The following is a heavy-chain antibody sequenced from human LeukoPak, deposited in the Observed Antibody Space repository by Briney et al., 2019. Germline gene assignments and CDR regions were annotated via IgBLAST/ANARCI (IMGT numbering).Heavy chain of an antibody. D-gene: IGHD3-22*01. Sequence: GGSLRLSCTVSGFTVSSNSMSWVRRAPGKGLEWVSVSYSGGSSYYADSVKGRFTISRDNSKNTLYLEMNSLRPEDTAVYYCAKKWSGDYDSSGINDAFDIWGQGTMVTVSS. V-gene: IGHV3-53*05. CDR2: SYSGGSS. CDR3: AKKWSGDYDSSGINDAFDI. J-gene: IGHJ3*02. CDR1: GFTVSSNS.